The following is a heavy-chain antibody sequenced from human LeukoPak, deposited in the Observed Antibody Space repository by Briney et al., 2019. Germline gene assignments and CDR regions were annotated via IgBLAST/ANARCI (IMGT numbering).Heavy chain of an antibody. CDR1: GFTFSNAW. D-gene: IGHD1-1*01. CDR2: IKSKTDGGTT. V-gene: IGHV3-15*01. Sequence: TGGSLRLSCAASGFTFSNAWMSWVRQAPGKGLEWVGRIKSKTDGGTTDYATPVKGTFTISRDDSKNTLFLQMISLKTEDTAVYYCTRPSSTTVTTFWFDPWGQGTLVTVSS. J-gene: IGHJ5*02. CDR3: TRPSSTTVTTFWFDP.